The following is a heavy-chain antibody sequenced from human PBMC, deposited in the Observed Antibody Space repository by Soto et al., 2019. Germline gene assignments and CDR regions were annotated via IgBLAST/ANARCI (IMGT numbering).Heavy chain of an antibody. CDR1: GGSISSGGYS. Sequence: SETLSLTCAVSGGSISSGGYSWSWIRQPPGKGLEWIGYIYHSGSTYYNPSLKSRVTISVDRSKNQFSLKLSSVTAADTAVYYCARGGIAAAGTYYYGMDVWGQGITVTVSS. V-gene: IGHV4-30-2*01. J-gene: IGHJ6*02. D-gene: IGHD6-13*01. CDR3: ARGGIAAAGTYYYGMDV. CDR2: IYHSGST.